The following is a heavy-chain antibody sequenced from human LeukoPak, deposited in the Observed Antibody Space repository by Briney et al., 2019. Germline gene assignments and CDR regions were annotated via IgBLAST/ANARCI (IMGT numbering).Heavy chain of an antibody. CDR3: ARDDPYYYYYMDV. CDR2: ISTSGST. V-gene: IGHV4-61*02. J-gene: IGHJ6*03. CDR1: GGSISSGSYS. Sequence: KSSQTLSLTCTVSGGSISSGSYSWSWIRQPAGKGLEWIGRISTSGSTNYNPSLKSRVTISVDTSKNQFSLKLSSVTAADTAVYYCARDDPYYYYYMDVWGKGTTVTVSS.